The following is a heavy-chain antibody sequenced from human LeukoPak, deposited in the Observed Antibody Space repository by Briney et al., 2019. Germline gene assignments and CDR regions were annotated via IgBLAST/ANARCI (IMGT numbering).Heavy chain of an antibody. CDR3: ARAPNWNYGMVFDY. J-gene: IGHJ4*02. CDR1: GYTFTGYY. D-gene: IGHD1-7*01. V-gene: IGHV1-2*02. CDR2: INPNSGGT. Sequence: GASVKVSCKASGYTFTGYYMDWVRQAPGQGLEWMGWINPNSGGTNYAQKFQGRVTMTRDTSISTAYMELSRLRSDDTAVYYCARAPNWNYGMVFDYWGQGTLVTVSS.